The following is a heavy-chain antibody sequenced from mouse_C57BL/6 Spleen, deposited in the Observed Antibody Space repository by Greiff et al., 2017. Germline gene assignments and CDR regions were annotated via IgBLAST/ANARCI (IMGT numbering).Heavy chain of an antibody. CDR1: GFTFSNYW. Sequence: EVQLVESGGGLVQPGGSMKLSCVASGFTFSNYWMNWVRQSPEKGLEWVAQIRLKSDNYATHYAESVKGRFTISRDDSKSSVYLQMNNLRAEDTGIYYCTVASSRDYWGQGTSVTVSS. J-gene: IGHJ4*01. D-gene: IGHD3-1*01. CDR3: TVASSRDY. CDR2: IRLKSDNYAT. V-gene: IGHV6-3*01.